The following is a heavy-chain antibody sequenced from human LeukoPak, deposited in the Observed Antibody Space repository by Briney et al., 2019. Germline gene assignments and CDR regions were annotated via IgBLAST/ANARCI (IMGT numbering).Heavy chain of an antibody. CDR1: TSXX. D-gene: IGHD5-24*01. V-gene: IGHV1-46*01. CDR2: INPSGGST. J-gene: IGHJ4*02. Sequence: TSXXMHWXRQAPXQGXEWMGIINPSGGSTNYAQKFQGRVTMTRDTSTSTVYMEVSSLRSEDTAVYYCARDRDGYSTVFDYWGQGTLVTVSS. CDR3: ARDRDGYSTVFDY.